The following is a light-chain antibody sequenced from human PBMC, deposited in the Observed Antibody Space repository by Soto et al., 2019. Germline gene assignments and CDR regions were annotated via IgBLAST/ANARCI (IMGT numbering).Light chain of an antibody. Sequence: EIVLTQSPGTLSLSPWERATLSCRASQSVSSSYLAWYQQKPGQAPRLLIYGASSRATGIPARFSGSGSGTDFTLTISSLQSDDFAVYYCQHYNNWPWTVGQGTKVDIK. J-gene: IGKJ1*01. CDR3: QHYNNWPWT. CDR2: GAS. CDR1: QSVSSSY. V-gene: IGKV3-20*01.